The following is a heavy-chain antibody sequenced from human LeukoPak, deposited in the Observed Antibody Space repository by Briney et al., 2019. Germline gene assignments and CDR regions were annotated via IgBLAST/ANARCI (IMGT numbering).Heavy chain of an antibody. J-gene: IGHJ6*02. V-gene: IGHV4-31*03. D-gene: IGHD3-3*01. CDR2: IYYSGST. Sequence: SETLSLTCTVSGGSISSGGYYWSWIRQHPGKGLEWIGYIYYSGSTYYNPSLKSRVTISVDTSKNQFSLKLSSVTAADTAVYYCASSPHPVTNYYYYGMDVWGQGTTVTVSS. CDR1: GGSISSGGYY. CDR3: ASSPHPVTNYYYYGMDV.